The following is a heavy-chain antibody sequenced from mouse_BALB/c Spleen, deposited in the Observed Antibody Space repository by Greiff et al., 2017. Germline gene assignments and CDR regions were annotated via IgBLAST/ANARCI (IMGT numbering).Heavy chain of an antibody. J-gene: IGHJ1*01. Sequence: VQLQQSGAELMKPGASVKISCKATGYTFSSYWIEWVKQRPGHGLEWIGEILPGSGSTNYNEKFKGKATFTADTSSNTAYMQLSSLTSEDSAVYYCAQGYYYGSSWYFDVWGAGTTVTVSS. CDR3: AQGYYYGSSWYFDV. V-gene: IGHV1-9*01. CDR1: GYTFSSYW. D-gene: IGHD1-1*01. CDR2: ILPGSGST.